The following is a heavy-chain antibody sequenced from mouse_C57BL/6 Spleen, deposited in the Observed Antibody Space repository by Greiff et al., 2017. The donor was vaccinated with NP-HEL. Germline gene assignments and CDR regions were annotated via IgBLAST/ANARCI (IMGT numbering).Heavy chain of an antibody. Sequence: QVQLQQSGAELVKPGASVKISCKASGYAFSSYWMNWVKQRPGKGLEWIGQIYPGDGDTNYNGKFKGKATLTADKSSSTAYMQLSSLTSEDSAVYFCARWPTTVDAMDYWGQGTSVTVSS. CDR1: GYAFSSYW. CDR2: IYPGDGDT. D-gene: IGHD1-1*01. J-gene: IGHJ4*01. V-gene: IGHV1-80*01. CDR3: ARWPTTVDAMDY.